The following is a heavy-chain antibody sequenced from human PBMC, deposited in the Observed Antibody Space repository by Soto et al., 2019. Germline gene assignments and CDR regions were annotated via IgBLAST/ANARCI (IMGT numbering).Heavy chain of an antibody. J-gene: IGHJ4*02. Sequence: PGGSLRLSCVASGFTLSSYWMHWVRQAPGKGLVWVSRINSDGSITSYADSVKGRFTISRDNAKNTLYLQMNSLRAEDTAVYYCAKTPVQVRDRISYFDYWGQGTLVTVSS. V-gene: IGHV3-74*01. CDR3: AKTPVQVRDRISYFDY. CDR2: INSDGSIT. CDR1: GFTLSSYW.